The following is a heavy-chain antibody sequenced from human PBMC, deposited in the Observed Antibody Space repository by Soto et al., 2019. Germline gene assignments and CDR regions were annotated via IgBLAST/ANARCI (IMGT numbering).Heavy chain of an antibody. J-gene: IGHJ5*02. Sequence: LSLTCAASGFTFSDYYMSWIRQAPGKGLEWVSYISSSGSTIYYADSVKGRFTISRDNAKNSLYLQMNSLRAEDTAVYYCARDHDPYYDFWSGINWFDPWGQGTLVTVSS. CDR2: ISSSGSTI. CDR3: ARDHDPYYDFWSGINWFDP. D-gene: IGHD3-3*01. CDR1: GFTFSDYY. V-gene: IGHV3-11*01.